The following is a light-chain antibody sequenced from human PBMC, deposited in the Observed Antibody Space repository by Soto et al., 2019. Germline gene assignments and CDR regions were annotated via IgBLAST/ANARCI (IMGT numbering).Light chain of an antibody. CDR3: QQRSNWPWT. CDR2: GAS. V-gene: IGKV3D-20*02. Sequence: DIVLTQSPGTLSLSPGERATLSCRASQSVRSTSLAWYQQKPGQAPRLLMYGASSRATGIPDRFSGSGSGTDFTLTISSLEPEDFAVYYCQQRSNWPWTFGQGTKVDIK. J-gene: IGKJ1*01. CDR1: QSVRSTS.